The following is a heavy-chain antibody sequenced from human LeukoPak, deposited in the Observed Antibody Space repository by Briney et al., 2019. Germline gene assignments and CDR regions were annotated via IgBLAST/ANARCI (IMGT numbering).Heavy chain of an antibody. V-gene: IGHV3-30*02. CDR1: GFTFSSYA. J-gene: IGHJ4*02. CDR3: AKDVYSSSFYYFDY. CDR2: IRYDGSNK. D-gene: IGHD6-6*01. Sequence: GGSLRLSCAASGFTFSSYAMHWVRQAPGKGLEWVAFIRYDGSNKYYADSVKGRFTISRDNSKNTLCLQMNSLRAEDTAVYYCAKDVYSSSFYYFDYWGQGTLVTVSS.